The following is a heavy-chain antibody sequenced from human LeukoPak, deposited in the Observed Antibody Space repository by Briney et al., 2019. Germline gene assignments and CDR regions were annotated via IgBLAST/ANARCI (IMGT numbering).Heavy chain of an antibody. V-gene: IGHV4-59*01. CDR3: ARTTEGGYTYDYFYYYYMDV. CDR1: GGSISSYY. CDR2: IYYSGST. Sequence: KTSETLSLTCSVSGGSISSYYWSWIRQPPGKGLEWIGYIYYSGSTNYNPSHKSRVTISVDTSKNQFSLKLSSVTAADTAVYYCARTTEGGYTYDYFYYYYMDVWGKGTTVTISS. J-gene: IGHJ6*03. D-gene: IGHD5-18*01.